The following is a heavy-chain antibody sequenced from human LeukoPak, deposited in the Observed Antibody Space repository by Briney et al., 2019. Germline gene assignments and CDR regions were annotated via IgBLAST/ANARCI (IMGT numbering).Heavy chain of an antibody. V-gene: IGHV3-23*01. CDR1: GFTFDDYG. Sequence: GGSLRLSCEASGFTFDDYGMSWVRQAPGKGLEWVSAISGSGGSTYYADSVKGRFTISRDNSKNTLHLQMNSLRAEDTAVYYCAKDRPPYYYYYMDVWGKGTTVTISS. CDR2: ISGSGGST. CDR3: AKDRPPYYYYYMDV. J-gene: IGHJ6*03.